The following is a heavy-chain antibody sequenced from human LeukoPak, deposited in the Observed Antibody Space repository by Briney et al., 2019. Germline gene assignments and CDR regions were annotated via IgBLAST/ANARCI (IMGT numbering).Heavy chain of an antibody. J-gene: IGHJ4*02. D-gene: IGHD1-26*01. CDR1: GGSISSYY. Sequence: SETLSLTCIVSGGSISSYYWSWIRQPPGKGLEWIGYIYYSGSTNYNPSLKSRVTISVDTSKNQFSLKLSSVTAADTAVYYCASLSDSGSYCWGQGTLVTVSS. CDR3: ASLSDSGSYC. CDR2: IYYSGST. V-gene: IGHV4-59*08.